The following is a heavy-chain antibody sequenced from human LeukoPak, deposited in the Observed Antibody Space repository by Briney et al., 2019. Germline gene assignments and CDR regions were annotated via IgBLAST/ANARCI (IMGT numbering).Heavy chain of an antibody. Sequence: SETLSLTCTVSGGSISSYFWSWIRQPPGKGLEWIGYIYYSGSTNYNPSLKSRVTISVDTSKNQFSLKLSSVTAADTAVYYCARGYCSSTSCYYFDYWGQGTLVTVSS. CDR3: ARGYCSSTSCYYFDY. CDR2: IYYSGST. V-gene: IGHV4-59*01. D-gene: IGHD2-2*01. CDR1: GGSISSYF. J-gene: IGHJ4*02.